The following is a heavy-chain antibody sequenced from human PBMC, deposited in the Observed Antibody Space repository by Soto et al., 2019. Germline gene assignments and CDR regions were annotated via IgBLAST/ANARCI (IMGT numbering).Heavy chain of an antibody. CDR2: LSSTSSHI. Sequence: GGSMRLSCAASGFRFSRYTMNGVRQAPGKGLEWVSSLSSTSSHIYYADSSKGRFTISRHNSKNTLFRQMNRLRTEEPAVYYCAKESGGEWYAAYFYLSGQGTLVTVSS. CDR3: AKESGGEWYAAYFYL. V-gene: IGHV3-21*01. J-gene: IGHJ4*02. D-gene: IGHD2-21*01. CDR1: GFRFSRYT.